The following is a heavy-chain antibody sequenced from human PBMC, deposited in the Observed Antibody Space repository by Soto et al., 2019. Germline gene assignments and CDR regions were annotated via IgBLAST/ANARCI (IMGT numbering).Heavy chain of an antibody. CDR2: ISFDGTII. V-gene: IGHV3-33*01. CDR3: ARDGIGVTDFYGYFAY. J-gene: IGHJ4*02. Sequence: PGGSLRLSCAVPGLLFSGYGMHWVRQAPGKGLEWVAIISFDGTIIEYADSVRGRFTISRDNSKNMLYLQMNSLRVEDTAVYYCARDGIGVTDFYGYFAYWGQGTLVPVSS. CDR1: GLLFSGYG. D-gene: IGHD2-8*01.